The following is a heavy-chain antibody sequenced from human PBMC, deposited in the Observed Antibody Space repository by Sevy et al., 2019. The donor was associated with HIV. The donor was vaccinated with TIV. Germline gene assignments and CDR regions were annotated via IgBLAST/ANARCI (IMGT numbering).Heavy chain of an antibody. CDR1: GYTFTGYY. J-gene: IGHJ4*02. V-gene: IGHV1-2*02. CDR2: INPNSGGT. Sequence: ASVKVSCKASGYTFTGYYMHWVRQAPGQGLEWMGWINPNSGGTNYAQKFQGRVTMTRDTSISTAYMELSRLRSDDTAVYYCARQRHYDFWSIDSWGQGTLVTVSS. D-gene: IGHD3-3*01. CDR3: ARQRHYDFWSIDS.